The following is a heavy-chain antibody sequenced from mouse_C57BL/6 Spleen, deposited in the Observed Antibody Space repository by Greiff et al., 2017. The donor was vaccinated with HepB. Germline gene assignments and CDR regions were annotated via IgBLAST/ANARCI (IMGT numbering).Heavy chain of an antibody. CDR1: GFNIKDYY. V-gene: IGHV14-1*01. J-gene: IGHJ3*01. CDR3: TTNYGSSPFAY. Sequence: EVKLQESGAELVRPGASVKLSCTASGFNIKDYYMHWVKQRPEQGLEWIGRIDPEEGDTEYAPKFQGKATMTADTSSNTAYLQLSSLTSDDTAVYYCTTNYGSSPFAYWGQGTLVTVSA. D-gene: IGHD1-1*01. CDR2: IDPEEGDT.